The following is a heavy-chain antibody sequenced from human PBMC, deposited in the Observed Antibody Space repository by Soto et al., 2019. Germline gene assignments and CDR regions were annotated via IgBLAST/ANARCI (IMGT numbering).Heavy chain of an antibody. Sequence: QVQLQQSGPGLVEPSQTLSLTCAVSGGSISSEYFHWTWIRQSPGKGLEWIGYIHYTGSIMYNPSFKSRLTRAVDTTKNQFSLQLTSVTAADTAVYFCAREDDGGDRDYYGLDGWGQGTTVTVSS. CDR1: GGSISSEYFH. CDR3: AREDDGGDRDYYGLDG. J-gene: IGHJ6*02. V-gene: IGHV4-30-4*08. CDR2: IHYTGSI. D-gene: IGHD2-21*02.